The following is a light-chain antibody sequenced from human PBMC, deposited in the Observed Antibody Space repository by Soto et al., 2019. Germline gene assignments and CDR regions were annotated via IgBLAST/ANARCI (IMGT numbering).Light chain of an antibody. V-gene: IGKV1-12*01. CDR1: QGVSSY. Sequence: TQSPATLSLSPGERATLSCRASQGVSSYLAWYQQKPGKAPKLLIYAASSLQSGVPSRFSGSGSGTDFTLTISSLQPEDFATYYCQQANSFPLTFGGGTKVDIK. CDR2: AAS. J-gene: IGKJ4*01. CDR3: QQANSFPLT.